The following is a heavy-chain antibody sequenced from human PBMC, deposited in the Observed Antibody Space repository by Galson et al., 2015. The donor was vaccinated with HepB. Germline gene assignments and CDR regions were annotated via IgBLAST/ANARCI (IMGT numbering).Heavy chain of an antibody. Sequence: SLRLSCAASGFTFSSYAMSWVRQAPGKGLEWVSAISGNGSDTFYADSVKGRFTISRDTSKSTLYLQMNSLRAEDTAVYYCAKGMGDSGSPVLYYFDYWGQGTLVTVSS. J-gene: IGHJ4*02. CDR2: ISGNGSDT. V-gene: IGHV3-23*01. CDR3: AKGMGDSGSPVLYYFDY. CDR1: GFTFSSYA. D-gene: IGHD1-26*01.